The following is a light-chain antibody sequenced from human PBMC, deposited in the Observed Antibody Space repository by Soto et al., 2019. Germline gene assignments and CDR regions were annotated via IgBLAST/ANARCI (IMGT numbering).Light chain of an antibody. J-gene: IGLJ7*01. CDR2: DNN. CDR3: GTWDSSLSDAV. V-gene: IGLV1-51*01. CDR1: SSNIGSNY. Sequence: QSVLTQPPSVSAAPGQKVTISCSGSSSNIGSNYVSCYQQLPGTAPKLLIYDNNNRPSGIPDRFSASKSGTSATLGITGLQTGDEADYYCGTWDSSLSDAVFGGGTQLTVL.